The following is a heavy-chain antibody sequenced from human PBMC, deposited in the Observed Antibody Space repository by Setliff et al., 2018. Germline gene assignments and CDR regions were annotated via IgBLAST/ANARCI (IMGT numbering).Heavy chain of an antibody. D-gene: IGHD2-8*01. CDR1: GYKFTNYG. Sequence: ASVKVSCKASGYKFTNYGITWVRQAPGQGLEWMGWVFPKTGNTNYAHKLQGRVTMTTDTSTGTAFLELMSLRSDDTAVYYCSRLVRFCTSSTCQGASASEHWGQGTLVTVSS. J-gene: IGHJ1*01. CDR2: VFPKTGNT. CDR3: SRLVRFCTSSTCQGASASEH. V-gene: IGHV1-18*01.